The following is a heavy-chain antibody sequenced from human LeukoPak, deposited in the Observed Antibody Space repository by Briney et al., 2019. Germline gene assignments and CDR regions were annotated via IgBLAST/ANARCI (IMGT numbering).Heavy chain of an antibody. J-gene: IGHJ6*02. CDR1: GLTGSHNY. CDR2: IWYDGSNR. V-gene: IGHV3-33*08. CDR3: TRDESQGFYYYYGMDV. Sequence: LTGGSLRLSCAASGLTGSHNYVSWVRQAPGKGLEWVAVIWYDGSNRYYADSVKGRFTISRDNPKNTMYLQMNSLRVEDTAVYYCTRDESQGFYYYYGMDVWGQGTTVTVSS.